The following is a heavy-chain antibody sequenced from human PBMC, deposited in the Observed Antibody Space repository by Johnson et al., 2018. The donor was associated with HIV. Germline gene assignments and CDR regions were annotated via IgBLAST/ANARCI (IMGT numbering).Heavy chain of an antibody. D-gene: IGHD3-22*01. CDR1: GFTFDDSG. CDR2: INWNGGST. V-gene: IGHV3-20*04. Sequence: VQLVESGGGVVRPGGSLRLSCAASGFTFDDSGISWVRQAPGKGLEWVSGINWNGGSTGYADSVKGRFTISRDNAKKSLYLQMNSLRAEDTAVYYCARDYYDSGDQWAHVAFDVWGQGIMVTVSS. CDR3: ARDYYDSGDQWAHVAFDV. J-gene: IGHJ3*01.